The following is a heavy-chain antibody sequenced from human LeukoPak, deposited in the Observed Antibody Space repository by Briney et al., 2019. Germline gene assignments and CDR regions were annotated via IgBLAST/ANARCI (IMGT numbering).Heavy chain of an antibody. J-gene: IGHJ4*02. Sequence: SETLSLTCTVSGGSISTYYWSWIRQPAGKGLEWIGYIYYSGSTNYNPSLKSRVTISVDTSKNQFSLKLSSVTAADTAVYYCARDSVYYGSGSYYPDLFDYWGQGTLVTVSS. CDR3: ARDSVYYGSGSYYPDLFDY. V-gene: IGHV4-59*01. CDR1: GGSISTYY. D-gene: IGHD3-10*01. CDR2: IYYSGST.